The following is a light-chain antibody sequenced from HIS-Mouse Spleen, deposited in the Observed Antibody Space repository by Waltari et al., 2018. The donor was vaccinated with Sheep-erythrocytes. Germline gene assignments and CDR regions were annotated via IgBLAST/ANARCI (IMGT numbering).Light chain of an antibody. CDR1: SSDVGSYNL. V-gene: IGLV2-23*01. CDR2: EGS. J-gene: IGLJ3*02. CDR3: CSYAGSSTPWV. Sequence: QSALTQPASVSGCPGLSITISCTGTSSDVGSYNLVSWYQQHPGKSPKLMIYEGSKRPSGVSNRFSGSKSGNTASLTISGLQAEDEADYYCCSYAGSSTPWVFGGGTKLTVL.